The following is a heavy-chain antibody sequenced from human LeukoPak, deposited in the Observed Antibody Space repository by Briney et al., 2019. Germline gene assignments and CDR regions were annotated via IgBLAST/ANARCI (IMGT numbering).Heavy chain of an antibody. V-gene: IGHV4-34*12. Sequence: SETLSLTCADYGVSFSGYYWNWIRQSPGKGLEWIGEIIHSGTTTYNPSLKSRVSISLDTSKNQFSLELTSVTAADAAVYYCARTRGVQLWFFDSWGPGTLVTVSS. J-gene: IGHJ4*02. CDR2: IIHSGTT. CDR1: GVSFSGYY. D-gene: IGHD5-18*01. CDR3: ARTRGVQLWFFDS.